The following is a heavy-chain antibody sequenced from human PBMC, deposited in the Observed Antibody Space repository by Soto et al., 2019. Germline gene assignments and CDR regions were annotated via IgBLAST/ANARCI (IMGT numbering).Heavy chain of an antibody. J-gene: IGHJ6*02. CDR2: IYYSGST. CDR1: GGSISSGDYY. Sequence: PSETLSLTCTVSGGSISSGDYYWSWIRQPPGKGLEWIGYIYYSGSTYYNPSLKSRVTISVDTSKNQFSLKLSSVTAADTAVYYCARDMAPAYCSSTSCYHRYYYYGMDVWGQGTTVTVSS. CDR3: ARDMAPAYCSSTSCYHRYYYYGMDV. V-gene: IGHV4-30-4*01. D-gene: IGHD2-2*01.